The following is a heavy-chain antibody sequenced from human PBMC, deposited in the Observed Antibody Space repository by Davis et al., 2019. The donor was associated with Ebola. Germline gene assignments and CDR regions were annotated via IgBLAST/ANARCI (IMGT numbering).Heavy chain of an antibody. CDR2: INPHNGNT. Sequence: ASVKVSCKASGYTFTSYGITWVRQAPGQGLEWMGWINPHNGNTNYAQNVQGRVTMTTDTSTSTAFMALRSLRSDDTAVYYCARVSLSLGLKLKKEWLATDYYFGLDVWGKGTTVIVSS. J-gene: IGHJ6*04. CDR1: GYTFTSYG. D-gene: IGHD6-19*01. V-gene: IGHV1-18*04. CDR3: ARVSLSLGLKLKKEWLATDYYFGLDV.